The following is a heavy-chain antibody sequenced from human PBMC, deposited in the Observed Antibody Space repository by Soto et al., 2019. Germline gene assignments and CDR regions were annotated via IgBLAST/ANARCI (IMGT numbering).Heavy chain of an antibody. J-gene: IGHJ4*02. CDR3: AKDQYGDHGGLDY. Sequence: EVQLLDSGGGLVQPGGSLRLSCAASGFTFSTYAMSWVRQAPGKGLEWVSTITGSGSSTYYADSGKGRFTISRTNSKNTLSLQMINLRAEDTAVYYCAKDQYGDHGGLDYWGRGTLVTVSS. D-gene: IGHD4-17*01. V-gene: IGHV3-23*01. CDR2: ITGSGSST. CDR1: GFTFSTYA.